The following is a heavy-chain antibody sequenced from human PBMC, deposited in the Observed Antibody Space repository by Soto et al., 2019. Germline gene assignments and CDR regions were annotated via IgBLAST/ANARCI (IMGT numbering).Heavy chain of an antibody. CDR3: ARHDYRGFGL. CDR1: GGSISRSSYY. Sequence: SETLSLTCTVSGGSISRSSYYWGWIRQPPGKGLEWIGGIYYSGSTYYNPSLKSRVTISVDTSKNQFSLKLSSVTAADTAVYYCARHDYRGFGLWGQGTLVTVSS. V-gene: IGHV4-39*01. D-gene: IGHD4-17*01. J-gene: IGHJ4*02. CDR2: IYYSGST.